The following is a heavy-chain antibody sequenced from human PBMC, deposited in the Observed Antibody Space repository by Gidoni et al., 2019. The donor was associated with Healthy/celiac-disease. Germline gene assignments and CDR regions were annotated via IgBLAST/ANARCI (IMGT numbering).Heavy chain of an antibody. V-gene: IGHV3-9*01. CDR1: GFTFDDYA. CDR2: ISWNSGSI. CDR3: AKGGAARTPYYFDY. D-gene: IGHD6-6*01. Sequence: EVQLVASGGGLVQPGRSLRLSCAASGFTFDDYAMHWVRQAPGKGLEWVSGISWNSGSIGYADSVKGRFTISRDNAKNSLYLQMNSLRAEDTALYYCAKGGAARTPYYFDYWGQGTLVTVSS. J-gene: IGHJ4*02.